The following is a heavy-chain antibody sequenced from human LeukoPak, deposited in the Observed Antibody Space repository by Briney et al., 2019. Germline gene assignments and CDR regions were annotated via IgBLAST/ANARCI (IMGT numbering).Heavy chain of an antibody. J-gene: IGHJ4*02. Sequence: SVKVSCKXSGGTFISYAISWVQQAPGQGLEWMGGIIPIFGTANYAQKFQGRVTITTDESTSTAYMELSSLRSEDTAVYYCASRDYYGSGSYYNSVYFDYWGQGTLVTVSS. CDR2: IIPIFGTA. CDR1: GGTFISYA. D-gene: IGHD3-10*01. V-gene: IGHV1-69*05. CDR3: ASRDYYGSGSYYNSVYFDY.